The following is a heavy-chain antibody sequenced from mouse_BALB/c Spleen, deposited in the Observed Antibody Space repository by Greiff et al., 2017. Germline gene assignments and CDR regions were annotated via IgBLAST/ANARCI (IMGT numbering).Heavy chain of an antibody. CDR3: AGGYDEAWFAY. D-gene: IGHD2-2*01. CDR1: GDSITSGY. J-gene: IGHJ3*01. Sequence: EVQLVESGPSLVKPSQTLSLTCSVTGDSITSGYWNWIRKFPGNKLEYMGYISYSGSTYYTQSLKSRISITRDTSKNQYYLQLNSVTTEDTATYYCAGGYDEAWFAYWGQGTLVTVAA. V-gene: IGHV3-8*02. CDR2: ISYSGST.